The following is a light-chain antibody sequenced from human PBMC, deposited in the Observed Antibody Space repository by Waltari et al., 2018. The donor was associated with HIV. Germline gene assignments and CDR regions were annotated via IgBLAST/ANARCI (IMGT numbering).Light chain of an antibody. V-gene: IGKV3-11*01. Sequence: EFVLTQSPATLSLSPGERATLSCRASQSISSYLAWYQQKSGQPPRLLIYDATNRGNAVPARFSGSGSGTDYTLTISSLEPEDFAVYFCQQRSIWPPLTFGGGTKVEMK. CDR1: QSISSY. J-gene: IGKJ4*01. CDR2: DAT. CDR3: QQRSIWPPLT.